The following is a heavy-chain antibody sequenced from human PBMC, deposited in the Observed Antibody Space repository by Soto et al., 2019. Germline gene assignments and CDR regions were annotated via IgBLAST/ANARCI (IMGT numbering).Heavy chain of an antibody. Sequence: LSLTCTVSGGSFSRGGYYWSWIRQRPGKGLEWIGYIYHSGTTSYNPSLKSRVIISVDTSKNHFSLELESVTAADTAMYYCAREGALGNFEYWGQGTLVNVSS. CDR3: AREGALGNFEY. J-gene: IGHJ4*02. D-gene: IGHD3-16*01. V-gene: IGHV4-31*03. CDR2: IYHSGTT. CDR1: GGSFSRGGYY.